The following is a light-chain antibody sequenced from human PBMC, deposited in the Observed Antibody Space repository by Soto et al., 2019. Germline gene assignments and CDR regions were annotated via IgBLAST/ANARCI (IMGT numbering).Light chain of an antibody. CDR2: SNN. J-gene: IGLJ2*01. CDR3: AGWDGSLNGPV. Sequence: QLVLTQPPSASGTPGQRVTISCSGSSSNIGRNTVNWYQQLPGTAPKLLIYSNNQRPSGVPDRFSGSKSGTSGSLAISGLQSEDEADYYCAGWDGSLNGPVFGGGTKLTVL. V-gene: IGLV1-44*01. CDR1: SSNIGRNT.